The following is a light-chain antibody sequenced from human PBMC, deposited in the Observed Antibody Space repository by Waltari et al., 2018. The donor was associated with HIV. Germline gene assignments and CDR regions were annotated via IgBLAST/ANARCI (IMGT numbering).Light chain of an antibody. CDR2: GAF. Sequence: DIQLTQAPSSVSVFVGGNVSITCRASQSVGDKLAWYQVKTGEAPKLLIYGAFKLQSGVPSRFAASVSGPEFSLTITGLQSDDSGTYFCQQAFSFPHTFGGGT. CDR3: QQAFSFPHT. V-gene: IGKV1D-12*01. CDR1: QSVGDK. J-gene: IGKJ4*01.